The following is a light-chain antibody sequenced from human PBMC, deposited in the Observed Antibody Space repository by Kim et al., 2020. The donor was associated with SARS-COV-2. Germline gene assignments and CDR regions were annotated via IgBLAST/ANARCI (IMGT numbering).Light chain of an antibody. J-gene: IGKJ4*01. CDR3: QQRSNWPLT. V-gene: IGKV3-11*01. CDR2: DAS. Sequence: LSPGERATRSCRASQSVSSYLAWYQQKPGQAPRLLIYDASNRATGIPARFSGSRSGTDFTLTISSLEPEDFAVYYCQQRSNWPLTFGGGTKVDIK. CDR1: QSVSSY.